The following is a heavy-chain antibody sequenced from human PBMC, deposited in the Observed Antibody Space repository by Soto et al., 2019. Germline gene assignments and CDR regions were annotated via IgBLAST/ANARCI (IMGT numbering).Heavy chain of an antibody. D-gene: IGHD6-13*01. Sequence: EVHLVESGGGLVQPGGSLRLSCAASGFTFSSYSLNWVRPAPGNGLEWVSYITSSGTTVYYADSVRGRFTISRDKAKNSLYLQMNSLRDDDTAVYYCARGSSNWAYYFDFWGQGTLVTVSS. V-gene: IGHV3-48*02. J-gene: IGHJ4*02. CDR1: GFTFSSYS. CDR3: ARGSSNWAYYFDF. CDR2: ITSSGTTV.